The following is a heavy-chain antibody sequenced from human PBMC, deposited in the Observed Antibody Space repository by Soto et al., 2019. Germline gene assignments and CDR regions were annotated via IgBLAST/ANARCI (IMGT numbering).Heavy chain of an antibody. CDR2: IYYSGST. CDR3: ARLAVAGRVTGWFDP. D-gene: IGHD6-19*01. CDR1: SGSISSSSYY. J-gene: IGHJ5*02. Sequence: SDTLSLTLTVSSGSISSSSYYGGVSRHRPGKWLEWIGSIYYSGSTYYNPSLKSRVTISVDTSKNQFSLKLSSVTAADTAVYYCARLAVAGRVTGWFDPWGQGTLVTVSS. V-gene: IGHV4-39*01.